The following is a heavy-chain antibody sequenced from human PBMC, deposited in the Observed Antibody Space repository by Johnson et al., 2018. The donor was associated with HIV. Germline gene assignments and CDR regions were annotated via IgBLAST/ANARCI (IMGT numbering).Heavy chain of an antibody. D-gene: IGHD3-22*01. Sequence: QVQLVESGGGLVQPGRSLRLSCAASGFTFSSFGMHWVRQAPGKGLEWVAFIRYDGSNKYYADSVKGRFTISRDNSKNTLYLQMNSLRAEDTAVYYCEKDLQDYYDSSGHDAFDIWGQGTMVTVSS. V-gene: IGHV3-30*02. J-gene: IGHJ3*02. CDR1: GFTFSSFG. CDR2: IRYDGSNK. CDR3: EKDLQDYYDSSGHDAFDI.